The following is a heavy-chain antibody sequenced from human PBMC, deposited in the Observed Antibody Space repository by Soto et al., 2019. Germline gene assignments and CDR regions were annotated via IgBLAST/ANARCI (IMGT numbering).Heavy chain of an antibody. J-gene: IGHJ4*02. CDR1: GGSISSSSYY. D-gene: IGHD6-13*01. CDR2: VYYSGST. CDR3: ARRGSSSWYGY. V-gene: IGHV4-39*01. Sequence: QLQLQESGPGLVKPSETLSLTCTVSGGSISSSSYYWGWLRQPPGKGLEWIGSVYYSGSTYYNPSLESRVTISVDTSKNQFSLKLSSVTAADTAVYYCARRGSSSWYGYWGQGTLVTVSS.